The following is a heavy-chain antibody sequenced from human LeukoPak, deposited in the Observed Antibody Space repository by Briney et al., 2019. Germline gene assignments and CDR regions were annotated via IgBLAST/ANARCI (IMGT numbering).Heavy chain of an antibody. Sequence: GASVNVSCKSSGYTFTGYYIHWVRQAPGQGLDLMGWINPNSGDTHYEQKFQGRVTLTRDTSISTAYMELSSRRSDDTAVYYCVTDLTGGFQDTYHWGQGTLVTVSS. J-gene: IGHJ5*02. V-gene: IGHV1-2*02. D-gene: IGHD1-26*01. CDR2: INPNSGDT. CDR1: GYTFTGYY. CDR3: VTDLTGGFQDTYH.